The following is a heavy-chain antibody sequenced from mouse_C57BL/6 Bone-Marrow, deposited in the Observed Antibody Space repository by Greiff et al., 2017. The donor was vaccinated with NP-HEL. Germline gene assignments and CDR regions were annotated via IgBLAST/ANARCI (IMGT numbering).Heavy chain of an antibody. Sequence: EVQRVESGGGLVKPGGSLKLSCAASGFTFSDYGMHWVRQAPEKGLEWVAYISSGSSTIYYADTVKGRFTISRDNAKNTLFLQMTTLRSEDTAMYYCARPGLGYWYFDVWGTGTTVTVSS. J-gene: IGHJ1*03. CDR2: ISSGSSTI. CDR3: ARPGLGYWYFDV. D-gene: IGHD4-1*01. V-gene: IGHV5-17*01. CDR1: GFTFSDYG.